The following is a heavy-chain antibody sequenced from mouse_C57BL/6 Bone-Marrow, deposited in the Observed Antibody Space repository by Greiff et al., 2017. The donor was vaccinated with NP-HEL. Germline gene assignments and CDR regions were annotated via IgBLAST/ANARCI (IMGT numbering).Heavy chain of an antibody. CDR1: GYTFTSYW. D-gene: IGHD3-2*02. J-gene: IGHJ4*01. V-gene: IGHV1-7*01. CDR2: INPSSGYT. CDR3: ASHSSGYYYAMDY. Sequence: VKLQQSGAELAKPGASVKLSCKASGYTFTSYWMHWVKQRPGQGLEWIGYINPSSGYTKYNQKFKDKATLTADKSSSTAYMQLSSLTYEDSAVYYCASHSSGYYYAMDYWGQGTSVTVSS.